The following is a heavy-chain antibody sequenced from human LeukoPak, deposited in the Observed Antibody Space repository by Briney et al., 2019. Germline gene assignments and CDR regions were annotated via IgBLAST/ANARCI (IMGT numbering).Heavy chain of an antibody. CDR1: GVSFSGYY. CDR3: ARNPTYYDFWSGYRSFDY. J-gene: IGHJ4*02. V-gene: IGHV4-34*01. D-gene: IGHD3-3*01. CDR2: INHSGSN. Sequence: SETLSRTCAVYGVSFSGYYWSWIRHPPGKGRKWIVEINHSGSNNYNPSLKSRVTISVDTSKNQFSLKLSSVTAADTAVYYCARNPTYYDFWSGYRSFDYWGQGTLVTVSS.